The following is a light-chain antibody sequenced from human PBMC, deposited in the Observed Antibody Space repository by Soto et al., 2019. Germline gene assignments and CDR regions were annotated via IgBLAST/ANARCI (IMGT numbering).Light chain of an antibody. CDR2: GAS. CDR3: QQYGSSPLT. V-gene: IGKV3-20*01. J-gene: IGKJ4*02. Sequence: EIVLTQSPGTLSLSPGERATLSCRASQSVSSNYLAWYQQQPGQAPRLLIYGASSRATGIPDSFSGSGAGTDVTLTISRREPEDDAADHCQQYGSSPLTFGGGTKVEIK. CDR1: QSVSSNY.